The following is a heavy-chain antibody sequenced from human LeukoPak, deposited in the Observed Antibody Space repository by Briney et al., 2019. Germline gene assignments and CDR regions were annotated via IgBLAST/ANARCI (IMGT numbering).Heavy chain of an antibody. Sequence: PSETLSLTCTVFGGSLSSYYWSWIRQPPGKGLEWIGNIYYSGSTNYNPSLKSRVTISVDTSKNQFSLKLSSVTAADTAVYYCANYHDYSNFQGAYYLDYWGQGTLVTVSS. J-gene: IGHJ4*02. D-gene: IGHD4-11*01. CDR1: GGSLSSYY. V-gene: IGHV4-59*08. CDR3: ANYHDYSNFQGAYYLDY. CDR2: IYYSGST.